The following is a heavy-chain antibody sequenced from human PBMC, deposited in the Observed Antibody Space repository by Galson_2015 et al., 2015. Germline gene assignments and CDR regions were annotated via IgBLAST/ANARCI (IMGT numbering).Heavy chain of an antibody. CDR1: GFSLDTREMS. Sequence: PALVKPTQTLTLTCSFSGFSLDTREMSVAWVRQPPGKALEWLARIDWEDDKYYSPSLKTRLTISKDTSENQVVLTMTDMDPVDTATYYCARTNYESSAHISLNYYYYFMDVWGKGTRVTVSS. D-gene: IGHD3-22*01. CDR2: IDWEDDK. V-gene: IGHV2-70*18. CDR3: ARTNYESSAHISLNYYYYFMDV. J-gene: IGHJ6*03.